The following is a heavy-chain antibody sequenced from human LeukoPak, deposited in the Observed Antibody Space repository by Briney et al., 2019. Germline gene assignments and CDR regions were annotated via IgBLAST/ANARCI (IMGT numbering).Heavy chain of an antibody. CDR3: AKVPSSIWLVPDY. V-gene: IGHV3-23*01. J-gene: IGHJ4*02. D-gene: IGHD6-6*01. CDR1: GFSFSSYA. CDR2: ISGSGGST. Sequence: GGSLRLSCAASGFSFSSYAMSWVRQAPGKGLEWVSAISGSGGSTYYADSVKGRFTISRDNSKNTLYLQMNSLRAEDTAVYYCAKVPSSIWLVPDYWGQGTLVTVSS.